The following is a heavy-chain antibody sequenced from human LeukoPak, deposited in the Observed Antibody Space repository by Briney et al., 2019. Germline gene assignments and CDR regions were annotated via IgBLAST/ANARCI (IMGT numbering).Heavy chain of an antibody. CDR1: GGSFSGYY. V-gene: IGHV4-34*01. CDR2: INHSGST. Sequence: PSETLSLTCAVYGGSFSGYYWSWIRQPPGKGLEWIGEINHSGSTNYNPSLKSRVTISVDTSKNQFSLKLNSVTAADTAIYYCASHRIPARPRFDYWGQGTLVTVSS. CDR3: ASHRIPARPRFDY. J-gene: IGHJ4*02. D-gene: IGHD6-6*01.